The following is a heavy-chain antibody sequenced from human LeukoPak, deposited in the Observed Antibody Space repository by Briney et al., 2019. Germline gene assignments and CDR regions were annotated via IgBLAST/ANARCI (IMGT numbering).Heavy chain of an antibody. V-gene: IGHV4-61*02. CDR2: IYTSGST. J-gene: IGHJ4*02. D-gene: IGHD4-11*01. CDR1: GGSISSGSYY. CDR3: ARRTVTQTLTGTD. Sequence: SETLSLTCTVSGGSISSGSYYWSWIRQPAGKGLEWIGRIYTSGSTNYNPSLKSRVTISVDTSKNQFSLKLSSVTAADTAVYYCARRTVTQTLTGTDWGQGTLVTVSS.